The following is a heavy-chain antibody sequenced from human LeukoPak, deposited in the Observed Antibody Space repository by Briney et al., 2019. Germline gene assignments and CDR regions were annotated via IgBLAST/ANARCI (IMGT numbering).Heavy chain of an antibody. CDR1: GFSFSTHA. D-gene: IGHD1-26*01. Sequence: GGSLRLSCAASGFSFSTHAMTWVRQAPGKGLEWVSAISDSGGYTYSADSVKGRFTISRDNSKNTVYLQMNSLRVEDTAVYYCVKFRGATDHYYYYMDVWGRGTTVTVSS. V-gene: IGHV3-23*01. J-gene: IGHJ6*03. CDR3: VKFRGATDHYYYYMDV. CDR2: ISDSGGYT.